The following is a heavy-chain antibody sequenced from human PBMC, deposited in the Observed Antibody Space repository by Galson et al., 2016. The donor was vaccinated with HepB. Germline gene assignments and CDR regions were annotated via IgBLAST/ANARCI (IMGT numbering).Heavy chain of an antibody. V-gene: IGHV4-39*02. CDR1: GDSINTGNYY. CDR2: IYYTGTT. Sequence: SETLSLTCTGSGDSINTGNYYWAWIRQPPGKGLEWIATIYYTGTTYYNPSLKSRLTISVDTSYNQFSLHLNSVTAADTAVYYCARDLTGPAFDIWSPGTMVTVSS. CDR3: ARDLTGPAFDI. J-gene: IGHJ3*02.